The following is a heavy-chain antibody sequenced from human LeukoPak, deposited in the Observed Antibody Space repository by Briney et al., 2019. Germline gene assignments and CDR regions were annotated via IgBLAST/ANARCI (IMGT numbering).Heavy chain of an antibody. D-gene: IGHD6-19*01. CDR1: GYTFTSYD. CDR2: INAGNGNT. CDR3: ARTLSSGWTHFDY. J-gene: IGHJ4*02. V-gene: IGHV1-3*01. Sequence: GASVKVSCKASGYTFTSYDINWVRQATGQRLEWMGWINAGNGNTKYSQKFQDTVTITRDTSASTAYMELSSLRSEDTAVYYCARTLSSGWTHFDYWGQGTLVTVSS.